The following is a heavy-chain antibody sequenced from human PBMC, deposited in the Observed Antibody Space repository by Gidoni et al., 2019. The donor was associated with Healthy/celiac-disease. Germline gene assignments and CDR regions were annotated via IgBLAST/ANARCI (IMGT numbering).Heavy chain of an antibody. V-gene: IGHV5-10-1*03. J-gene: IGHJ6*02. Sequence: DVQLVQSGAEVKKPGESLRTSCKGSGYSFTSYWISWVRQMPGKGLEWMGRIDPSDSYTNYSPSFQGHVTISADKSISTAYLQWSSLKASDTAMYYCARGSLQDYYYYYGMDVWGQGTTVTVSS. CDR3: ARGSLQDYYYYYGMDV. CDR2: IDPSDSYT. D-gene: IGHD1-26*01. CDR1: GYSFTSYW.